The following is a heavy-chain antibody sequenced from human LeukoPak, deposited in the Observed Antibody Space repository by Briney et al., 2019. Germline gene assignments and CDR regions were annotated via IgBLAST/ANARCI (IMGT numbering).Heavy chain of an antibody. D-gene: IGHD6-13*01. CDR1: GGSISSGGYY. J-gene: IGHJ5*02. Sequence: SETLSLTCTVSGGSISSGGYYGSWIRQHPGKGLEWIGYIYYSGSTYYNPSLKSRVTISVDTSKNQFSLKLSSVTAADTAVYYCARVPAAAPTNNWFDPWGQGTLVTVSS. CDR2: IYYSGST. CDR3: ARVPAAAPTNNWFDP. V-gene: IGHV4-31*03.